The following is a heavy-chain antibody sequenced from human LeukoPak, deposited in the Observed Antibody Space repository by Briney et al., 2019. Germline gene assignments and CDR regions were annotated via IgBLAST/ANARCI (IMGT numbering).Heavy chain of an antibody. CDR2: IYYSGGT. V-gene: IGHV4-31*03. Sequence: PSETLSLTCIVPGVSISSGGSHWSWIRQHPGKGLEWIGYIYYSGGTYYNPSLKSRVTISVDTSKNQFSLKLSSVTAADTAVYYCARTYCSSNRCFDYWGQGTLATVSS. D-gene: IGHD2-2*01. CDR1: GVSISSGGSH. CDR3: ARTYCSSNRCFDY. J-gene: IGHJ4*02.